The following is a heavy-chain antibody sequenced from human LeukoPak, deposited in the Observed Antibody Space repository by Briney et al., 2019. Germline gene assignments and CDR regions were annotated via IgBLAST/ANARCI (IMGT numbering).Heavy chain of an antibody. V-gene: IGHV3-21*01. Sequence: PGGSLRLSCAASGFTFSSYEMNWVRQAPGKGLEWVSSISSSSSYIYYADSVKGRFTISRDNAKNSLYLQMNSLRAEDTAVYYCARDRRGSYAYWGQGTLVTVSS. D-gene: IGHD1-26*01. J-gene: IGHJ4*02. CDR3: ARDRRGSYAY. CDR2: ISSSSSYI. CDR1: GFTFSSYE.